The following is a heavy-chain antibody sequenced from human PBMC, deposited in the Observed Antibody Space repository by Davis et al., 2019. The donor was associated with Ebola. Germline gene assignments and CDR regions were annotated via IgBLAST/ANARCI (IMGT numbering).Heavy chain of an antibody. J-gene: IGHJ6*02. V-gene: IGHV3-48*04. CDR1: GFTFSSYG. Sequence: GESLKISCAASGFTFSSYGMHWVRQAPGKGLEWVSYISSSGSTIYYADSVKGRFTISRDNAKNSLYLQMNSLRAEDTAVYYCARGSPLYYYGMDVWGQGTTVTVSS. CDR3: ARGSPLYYYGMDV. CDR2: ISSSGSTI.